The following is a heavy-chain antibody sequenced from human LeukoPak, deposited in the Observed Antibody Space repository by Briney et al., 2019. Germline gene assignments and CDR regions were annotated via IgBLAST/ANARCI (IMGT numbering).Heavy chain of an antibody. D-gene: IGHD5-12*01. CDR1: GDSLNTYY. Sequence: PSETLSLTCAVSGDSLNTYYWNWIRPTPGKGLEWIGYIYYSGHTDYNPSLKSRVTISVDTSKNQFSLSLRSVTAADTAVYFCATYKENKVATRGFDYWGQGTLVTVSS. CDR3: ATYKENKVATRGFDY. J-gene: IGHJ4*02. CDR2: IYYSGHT. V-gene: IGHV4-59*08.